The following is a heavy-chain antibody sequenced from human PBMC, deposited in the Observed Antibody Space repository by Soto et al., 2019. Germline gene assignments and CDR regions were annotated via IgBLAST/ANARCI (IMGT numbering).Heavy chain of an antibody. CDR3: GAGGFWSGYYSYGMDV. CDR1: GGTFSSYA. V-gene: IGHV1-69*13. J-gene: IGHJ6*02. D-gene: IGHD3-3*01. CDR2: IIPIFGTA. Sequence: GASVKVSCKASGGTFSSYAISWVRQAPGQGLEWMGGIIPIFGTANYAQKFQGRVTITADESTSTAYMELSSLRSEDTAVYYCGAGGFWSGYYSYGMDVWGQGTTVTVSS.